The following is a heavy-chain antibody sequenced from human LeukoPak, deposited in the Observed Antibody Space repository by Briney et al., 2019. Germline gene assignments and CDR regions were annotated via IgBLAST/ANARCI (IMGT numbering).Heavy chain of an antibody. CDR3: AKDGVVAALGDNWFDP. D-gene: IGHD2-15*01. Sequence: GGSLRLSCVASGLIFDDYTMHWVRQAPGKGLEWVSLISWNGASTYYADSVKGRFTVSRDNSKNCLYLQMNSLRAEATAFYYCAKDGVVAALGDNWFDPWGQGTLVAVSS. CDR2: ISWNGAST. CDR1: GLIFDDYT. J-gene: IGHJ5*02. V-gene: IGHV3-43D*03.